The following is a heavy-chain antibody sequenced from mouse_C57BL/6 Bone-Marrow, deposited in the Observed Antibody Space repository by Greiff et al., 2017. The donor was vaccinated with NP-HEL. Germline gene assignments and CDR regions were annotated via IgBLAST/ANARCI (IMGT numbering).Heavy chain of an antibody. J-gene: IGHJ4*01. CDR1: GFTFSDFY. CDR2: SRSKANDYTT. V-gene: IGHV7-1*01. Sequence: EVKVVESGGGLVQSGRSLRLSCATSGFTFSDFYMEWVRQAPGKGLEWIAASRSKANDYTTEYSASVKGRFIVSRDTSQSILYLQMNALRAEDTAIYYCARDGKRYAMDYWGQGTSVTVSS. CDR3: ARDGKRYAMDY.